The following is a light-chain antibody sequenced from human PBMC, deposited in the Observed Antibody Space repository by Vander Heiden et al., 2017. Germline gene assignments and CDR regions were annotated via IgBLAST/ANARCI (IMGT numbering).Light chain of an antibody. V-gene: IGKV4-1*01. J-gene: IGKJ4*01. CDR3: QQSSTAPLT. CDR2: WAS. CDR1: QSVLSSSNNKNY. Sequence: DTLITQPPDYLAVSLGERATISCKSSQSVLSSSNNKNYLAWYQQIPGQPPRLLINWASTRESGVPARFSGSGSGTDFTLTISSLEAEDVAVYYCQQSSTAPLTFGGGTKVEIK.